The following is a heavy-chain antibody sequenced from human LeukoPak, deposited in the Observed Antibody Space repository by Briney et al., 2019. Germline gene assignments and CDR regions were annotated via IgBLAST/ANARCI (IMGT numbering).Heavy chain of an antibody. Sequence: AGPLRLSCAASGFTFSRYWMTWVRQAPGKGLEWVANIKQDGSAKYYVDSLRGRFSISRDNVKISLFLQMNSLSAEDTAVYYCARCPYDSSGYYSVPSHLDYWGQGTLVTVSS. CDR2: IKQDGSAK. CDR3: ARCPYDSSGYYSVPSHLDY. CDR1: GFTFSRYW. D-gene: IGHD3-22*01. J-gene: IGHJ4*02. V-gene: IGHV3-7*01.